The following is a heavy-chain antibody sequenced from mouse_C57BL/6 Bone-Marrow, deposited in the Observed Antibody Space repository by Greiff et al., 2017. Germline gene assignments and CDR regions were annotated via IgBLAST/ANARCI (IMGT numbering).Heavy chain of an antibody. V-gene: IGHV1-52*01. Sequence: VQLQQSGAELVRPGSSVTLSCKASGYTFTSYWMNWVKQRPIQGLEWIGNIDPSDSETHYNQKFKDKATLTVDKSSSTAYMQLSRLTSEDSAVYYCSKVPSGTGAMDDWGQGTSVTVSS. D-gene: IGHD2-10*02. J-gene: IGHJ4*01. CDR2: IDPSDSET. CDR3: SKVPSGTGAMDD. CDR1: GYTFTSYW.